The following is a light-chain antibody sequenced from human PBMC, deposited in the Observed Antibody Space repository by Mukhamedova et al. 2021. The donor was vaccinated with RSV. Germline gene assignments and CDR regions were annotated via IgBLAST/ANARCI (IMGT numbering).Light chain of an antibody. Sequence: TGTSSDVGAYTSVSWYRHHPGEAPELILYAVSNRPSGVYNRFSGSKSGNTASLTISGLQPEDEADYFCSSYASTSTPYVFGTGTKV. V-gene: IGLV2-14*01. J-gene: IGLJ1*01. CDR1: SSDVGAYTS. CDR3: SSYASTSTPYV. CDR2: AVS.